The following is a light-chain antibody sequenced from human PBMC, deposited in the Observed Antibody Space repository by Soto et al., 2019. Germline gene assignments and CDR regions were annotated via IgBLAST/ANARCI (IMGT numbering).Light chain of an antibody. CDR1: PSISSW. V-gene: IGKV1-5*03. Sequence: IQVTNSASALSASVGDRVTITCRASPSISSWLAWYQQKPGKAPKLLIYKASNVASGVPPRFSGSGSGTEFTLTISILEPDDFATYYCQQYNSLSITFGQGTRLEI. J-gene: IGKJ5*01. CDR2: KAS. CDR3: QQYNSLSIT.